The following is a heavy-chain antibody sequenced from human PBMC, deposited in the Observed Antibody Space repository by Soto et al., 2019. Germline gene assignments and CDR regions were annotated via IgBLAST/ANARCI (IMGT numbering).Heavy chain of an antibody. J-gene: IGHJ4*02. Sequence: PVGSLRLSCAASVFTFSSYGMHWVRHSPGKGLEWVAVISYDGSNKYYADSVKGRFTISRDNSKNTLYLQMNSLRAEDTAVYYCAKPLPIAAAGPLDYWGQGTLFTVSS. CDR3: AKPLPIAAAGPLDY. D-gene: IGHD6-13*01. CDR1: VFTFSSYG. V-gene: IGHV3-30*18. CDR2: ISYDGSNK.